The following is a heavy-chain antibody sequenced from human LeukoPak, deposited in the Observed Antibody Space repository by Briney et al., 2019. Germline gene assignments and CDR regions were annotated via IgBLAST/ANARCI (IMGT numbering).Heavy chain of an antibody. Sequence: GGSLRLSCAASGFTFSSYAMSWVRQAPGKGLEWVSAISGSGGSTYYADSVKGRFTISRDNSKNTLYLQMNSLRAEDTAVYYCAKRGSGYHSYWYFDLWGRGTLVTVSS. D-gene: IGHD3-3*01. CDR2: ISGSGGST. V-gene: IGHV3-23*01. CDR1: GFTFSSYA. J-gene: IGHJ2*01. CDR3: AKRGSGYHSYWYFDL.